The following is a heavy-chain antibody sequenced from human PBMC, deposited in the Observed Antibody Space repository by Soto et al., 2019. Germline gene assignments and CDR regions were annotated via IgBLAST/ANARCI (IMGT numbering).Heavy chain of an antibody. J-gene: IGHJ5*02. CDR1: AFAFSHNY. CDR2: ISTSGSPA. Sequence: GGSLRLSCTVSAFAFSHNYLTCIRPAPGKGLEWLSYISTSGSPAYYADSVKGRFTISTDNAKKSLYLQIDSLRAEDTGVYYCATGGIYYEAWGQGTLVTVSS. V-gene: IGHV3-11*01. D-gene: IGHD1-26*01. CDR3: ATGGIYYEA.